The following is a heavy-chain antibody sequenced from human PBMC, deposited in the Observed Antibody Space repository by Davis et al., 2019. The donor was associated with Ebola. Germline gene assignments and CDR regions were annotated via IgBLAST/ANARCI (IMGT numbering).Heavy chain of an antibody. CDR3: ATLRRTITGMDDGFDI. V-gene: IGHV5-10-1*04. J-gene: IGHJ3*02. CDR1: GYSFTGYW. D-gene: IGHD2-8*02. Sequence: GESLKISCQGSGYSFTGYWISWVRQMPGEGLEWMGMIDPSDSYIKYSPSFRGQVTISADKSFKTAFLQWSSLKASDTAMYYCATLRRTITGMDDGFDIWGQGTMVTVSS. CDR2: IDPSDSYI.